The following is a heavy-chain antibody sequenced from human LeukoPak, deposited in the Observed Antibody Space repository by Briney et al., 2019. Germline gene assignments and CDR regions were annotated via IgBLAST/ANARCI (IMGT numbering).Heavy chain of an antibody. CDR2: ISGNGGST. D-gene: IGHD5-18*01. CDR3: AKSGGYSYGYDSDY. V-gene: IGHV3-43*02. CDR1: GFTFDDYA. Sequence: GGSLRLSCAASGFTFDDYAMHWVRQAPGKGLEWVSLISGNGGSTYYADSVKGRFTISRDNSKNSLYLQMNSLRTEDTALYYCAKSGGYSYGYDSDYWGQGTLVTVSS. J-gene: IGHJ4*02.